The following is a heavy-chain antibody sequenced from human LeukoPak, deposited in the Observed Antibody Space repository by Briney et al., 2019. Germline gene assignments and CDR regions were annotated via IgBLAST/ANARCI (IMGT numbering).Heavy chain of an antibody. Sequence: ASVKVSFKASGYTFTGYYMHWVRQAPGQGREGMGSINPISGDTNYAQKFQGGVTMNRDTSISTSYMELSRLRSDDTAVYYCARGVDLYSNYFDYWGQGTPLTVSS. CDR2: INPISGDT. CDR3: ARGVDLYSNYFDY. J-gene: IGHJ4*02. V-gene: IGHV1-2*02. CDR1: GYTFTGYY. D-gene: IGHD4-11*01.